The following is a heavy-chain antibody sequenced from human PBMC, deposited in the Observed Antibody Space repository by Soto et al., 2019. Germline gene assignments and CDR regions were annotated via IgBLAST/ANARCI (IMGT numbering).Heavy chain of an antibody. V-gene: IGHV3-13*01. J-gene: IGHJ4*02. CDR3: ATGGWGSSWYEGGSRIDY. D-gene: IGHD6-13*01. Sequence: EVQLVESGGVLVQPGGSLRLAGAASGFTFSSYDMHWVRQPPGKGLDWDSAIRPAGDTYYPGSVHGRFTISRDNAKNSLYLQVNTLRAEDTAIYYCATGGWGSSWYEGGSRIDYWGQGTLVTVSS. CDR1: GFTFSSYD. CDR2: IRPAGDT.